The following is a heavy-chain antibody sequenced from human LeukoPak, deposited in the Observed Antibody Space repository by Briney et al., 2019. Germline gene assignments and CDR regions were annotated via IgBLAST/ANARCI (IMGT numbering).Heavy chain of an antibody. V-gene: IGHV1-18*01. D-gene: IGHD3-10*01. CDR1: GYTFTSYG. CDR3: ARDTPWDGSGSYYLYYFDY. Sequence: GASVKVSCKASGYTFTSYGISWVRQAPGQGLEWMGWISAYNGNTNYAQKLQGRVTMTTDTSTSTAYMELRSLRSDDTAVYYCARDTPWDGSGSYYLYYFDYWGQGTLVTVSS. CDR2: ISAYNGNT. J-gene: IGHJ4*02.